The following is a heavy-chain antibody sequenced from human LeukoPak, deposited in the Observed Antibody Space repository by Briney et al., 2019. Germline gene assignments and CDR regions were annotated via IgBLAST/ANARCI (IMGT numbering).Heavy chain of an antibody. Sequence: SETLSLTCAVYGGSFSGYYWSWIRQPPGKGLEWIGEINHSGSTNYNPSLKSRVTISVDTSKNQFSLKLSSVTAADTAVYYCARGNHCTNGVCYTMKRLWFDPWGQGTLVTVSS. V-gene: IGHV4-34*01. J-gene: IGHJ5*02. CDR2: INHSGST. CDR1: GGSFSGYY. D-gene: IGHD2-8*01. CDR3: ARGNHCTNGVCYTMKRLWFDP.